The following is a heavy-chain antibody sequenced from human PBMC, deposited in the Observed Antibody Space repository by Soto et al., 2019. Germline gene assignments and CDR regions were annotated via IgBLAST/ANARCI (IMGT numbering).Heavy chain of an antibody. D-gene: IGHD2-15*01. CDR3: ARYDMVVAFDY. Sequence: PSETLSLTCTVSDGSISSGNCYWSWIRQHPGKGLEWIGYIYYSGSTYYNPSLKSRVTISLDTSKNQFSLKLSSVTAADTAVYYCARYDMVVAFDYWSQGNLVTVSS. J-gene: IGHJ4*02. CDR2: IYYSGST. CDR1: DGSISSGNCY. V-gene: IGHV4-31*03.